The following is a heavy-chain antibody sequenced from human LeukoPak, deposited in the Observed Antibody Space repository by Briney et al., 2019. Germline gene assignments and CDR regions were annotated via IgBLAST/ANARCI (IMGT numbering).Heavy chain of an antibody. D-gene: IGHD3-3*01. CDR2: TTNGNT. CDR3: ARGIDEWLYLNY. Sequence: ASVKVSCKTSDYTFSDYGISWVRQAPGQGLEWVGWTTNGNTKYAQKFQGRVNTTTDTSTTTAYMELRSLRSGDTAVYYCARGIDEWLYLNYWGQGALVTVSS. CDR1: DYTFSDYG. V-gene: IGHV1-18*01. J-gene: IGHJ4*02.